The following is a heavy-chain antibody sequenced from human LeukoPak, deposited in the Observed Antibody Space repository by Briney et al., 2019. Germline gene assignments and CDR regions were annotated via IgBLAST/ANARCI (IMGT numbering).Heavy chain of an antibody. J-gene: IGHJ4*02. CDR2: INPSGGST. CDR1: GYTFTSYY. Sequence: ASVKVSCKASGYTFTSYYMHWVRQAPGQGLEWMGIINPSGGSTSYAQKFQGRVTMTRDTSTSTVYMELSSLRSEDTAVYYCARTVLLWLGESTMFDYWGQGTLVTVSS. V-gene: IGHV1-46*01. CDR3: ARTVLLWLGESTMFDY. D-gene: IGHD3-10*01.